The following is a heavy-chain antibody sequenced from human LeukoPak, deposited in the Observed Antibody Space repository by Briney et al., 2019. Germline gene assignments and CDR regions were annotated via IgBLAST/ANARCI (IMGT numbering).Heavy chain of an antibody. CDR2: IYYSGST. D-gene: IGHD6-19*01. V-gene: IGHV4-61*01. CDR1: GGSISSSNYY. Sequence: PSETLSLTCTVSGGSISSSNYYWGWIRQPPGKGLEWIGYIYYSGSTNYNPSLKSRVTISVDTSKNQFSLKLSSVTAADTAVYYWARERAGNWWFAPGGQGPLVTVSS. J-gene: IGHJ5*02. CDR3: ARERAGNWWFAP.